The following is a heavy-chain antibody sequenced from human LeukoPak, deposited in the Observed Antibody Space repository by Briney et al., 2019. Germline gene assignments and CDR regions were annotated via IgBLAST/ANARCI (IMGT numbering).Heavy chain of an antibody. CDR2: TYYKSKWYN. CDR1: GDSVSSDSAA. Sequence: SQTLSLTCAISGDSVSSDSAAWNWIRQSPSRGLEWLGRTYYKSKWYNDYSASVKSRITINPDTSKNQFSLQLNSVTPEDTAVYYCARAVAGTEGWFNSWGQGTLVTVSS. D-gene: IGHD1-1*01. V-gene: IGHV6-1*01. CDR3: ARAVAGTEGWFNS. J-gene: IGHJ5*01.